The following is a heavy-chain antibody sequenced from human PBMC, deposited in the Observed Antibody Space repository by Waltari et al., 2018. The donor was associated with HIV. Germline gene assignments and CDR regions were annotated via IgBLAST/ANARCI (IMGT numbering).Heavy chain of an antibody. D-gene: IGHD4-17*01. CDR2: INHSGSP. CDR3: ARTNQDYGDYYYYYGMDV. Sequence: QVQLQQWGAGLLKPSETLSLTCAVYGGSFSGYYWSWIRQPPGKGLEWIGEINHSGSPNYTPSLKSRVTISVDTSNSQFSLKLGSVTAADTAVYYCARTNQDYGDYYYYYGMDVWGQGTTVTVSS. CDR1: GGSFSGYY. V-gene: IGHV4-34*01. J-gene: IGHJ6*02.